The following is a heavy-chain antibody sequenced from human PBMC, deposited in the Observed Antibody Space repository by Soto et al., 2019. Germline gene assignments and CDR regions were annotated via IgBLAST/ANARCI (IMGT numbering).Heavy chain of an antibody. CDR1: GGSISSYY. J-gene: IGHJ4*02. D-gene: IGHD3-22*01. CDR2: IYYSGST. V-gene: IGHV4-59*01. CDR3: ARVVDYYDSSGYYYHYYFDY. Sequence: PSETLSLTCTVSGGSISSYYWSWIRQPPGKGLEWIGYIYYSGSTNYNPSLKSRVTISVDTSKNQFSLKLSSVTAADTAVYYCARVVDYYDSSGYYYHYYFDYWGQGTLVTVSS.